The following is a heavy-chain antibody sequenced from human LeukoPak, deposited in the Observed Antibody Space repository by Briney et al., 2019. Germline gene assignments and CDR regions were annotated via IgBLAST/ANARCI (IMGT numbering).Heavy chain of an antibody. V-gene: IGHV3-9*01. Sequence: GGSLRLSCAASGFTFDDYAMHWVRQAPGKGLEWVSGISWNSGSIGYADSVKGRFTISRDNAKNSLYLQMNSLRAEDTALYYCAKDDSSGYFHDAFDIWGQGTMVTVSS. CDR1: GFTFDDYA. CDR3: AKDDSSGYFHDAFDI. CDR2: ISWNSGSI. D-gene: IGHD3-22*01. J-gene: IGHJ3*02.